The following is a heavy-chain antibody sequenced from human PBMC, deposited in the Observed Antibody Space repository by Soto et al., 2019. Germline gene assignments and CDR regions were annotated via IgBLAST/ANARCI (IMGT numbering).Heavy chain of an antibody. Sequence: PGGSLRLSCAASGFTFSSYEMNWVRQAPGEGLEWVSYISSSGSTIYYADSVKGRFTISRDNAKNSLYLQMNSLRAEDTAVYYCAREFFEVGYCSSTSCYTRRYYYYGMDVWGQGTTVTVSS. CDR1: GFTFSSYE. CDR3: AREFFEVGYCSSTSCYTRRYYYYGMDV. CDR2: ISSSGSTI. V-gene: IGHV3-48*03. D-gene: IGHD2-2*02. J-gene: IGHJ6*02.